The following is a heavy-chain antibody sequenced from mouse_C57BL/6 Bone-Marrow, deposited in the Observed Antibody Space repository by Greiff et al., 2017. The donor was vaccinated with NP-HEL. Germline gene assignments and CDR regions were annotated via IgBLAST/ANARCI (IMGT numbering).Heavy chain of an antibody. J-gene: IGHJ3*01. V-gene: IGHV1-64*01. CDR3: ARRTAQAAWFAY. CDR1: GYTFTSYW. CDR2: IHPNSGST. Sequence: QVQLKQPGAELVKPGASVKLSCKASGYTFTSYWMHWVKQRPEQGLEWIGMIHPNSGSTNYNEKFKSKATLTVDKSSSTAYMQLSSLTSEDSAVYYCARRTAQAAWFAYWGQGTLVTVSA. D-gene: IGHD3-2*02.